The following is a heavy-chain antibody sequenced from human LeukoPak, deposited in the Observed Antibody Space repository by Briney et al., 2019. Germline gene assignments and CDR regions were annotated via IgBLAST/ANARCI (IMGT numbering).Heavy chain of an antibody. CDR2: IYYSGST. Sequence: SETLSLTCTVSGGSISSYYWSWIRQPPGKGLEWIGYIYYSGSTNYNPSLESRVTISVDTSKNQYSLKLSSVTAADTAVYYCARVDLLYSSAPTYGMDVWGQGTTVTVSS. D-gene: IGHD6-19*01. V-gene: IGHV4-59*01. J-gene: IGHJ6*02. CDR1: GGSISSYY. CDR3: ARVDLLYSSAPTYGMDV.